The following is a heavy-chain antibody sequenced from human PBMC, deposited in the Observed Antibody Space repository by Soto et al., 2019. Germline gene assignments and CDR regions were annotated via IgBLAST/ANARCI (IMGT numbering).Heavy chain of an antibody. V-gene: IGHV1-18*04. CDR2: ISAYNGNT. Sequence: ASVKVSCKASGYTFTGYYMHWVRQAPGQGLEWMGWISAYNGNTNYAQKLQGRVTMTTDTSTSTAYMELRSLRSDDTAVYYCARDDCSSTSCYPSYYYYYGMDVWGQGTTVTVSS. J-gene: IGHJ6*02. D-gene: IGHD2-2*01. CDR3: ARDDCSSTSCYPSYYYYYGMDV. CDR1: GYTFTGYY.